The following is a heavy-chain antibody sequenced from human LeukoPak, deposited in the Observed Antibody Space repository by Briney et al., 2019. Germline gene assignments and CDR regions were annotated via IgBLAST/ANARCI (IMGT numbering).Heavy chain of an antibody. CDR2: INHSGST. Sequence: SETLSLTCPVYGGSFSGYYWSWIRQPPGKGLEWIGEINHSGSTNYSPSLKSRVTISVNTSKNQSSPKLSSVSAVDTAVYYCASGEVRGGYDYWGQGTPVTVSS. CDR1: GGSFSGYY. D-gene: IGHD3-22*01. CDR3: ASGEVRGGYDY. J-gene: IGHJ4*02. V-gene: IGHV4-34*01.